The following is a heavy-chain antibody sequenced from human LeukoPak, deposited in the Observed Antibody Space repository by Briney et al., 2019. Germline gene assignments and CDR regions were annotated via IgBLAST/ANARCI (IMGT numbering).Heavy chain of an antibody. D-gene: IGHD3-16*02. CDR3: ARDRMITFGGVIVQDV. CDR1: GGSFSGYY. CDR2: INHSGST. Sequence: SETLSLTCAVYGGSFSGYYWSWIRQPPGKGLEWIGEINHSGSTNYNPSLKSRVTISVDTSKNQFSLKLSSVTAADTAVYYCARDRMITFGGVIVQDVWGKGTTVTVSS. J-gene: IGHJ6*04. V-gene: IGHV4-34*01.